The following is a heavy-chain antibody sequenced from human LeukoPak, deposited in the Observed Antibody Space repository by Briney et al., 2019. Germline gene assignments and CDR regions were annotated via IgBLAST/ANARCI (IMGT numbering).Heavy chain of an antibody. CDR3: ARGPRSCQLILVAFDI. J-gene: IGHJ3*02. CDR1: GGSFSGYY. D-gene: IGHD2-2*01. Sequence: PSETLSLTCAVYGGSFSGYYWSWIRHPPGKGLEWVGEINHSGSTNYNPSLKSRVTISVDTSKNQFSLKLSSVTAADTAVYYCARGPRSCQLILVAFDIWGQGTMVIVSS. V-gene: IGHV4-34*01. CDR2: INHSGST.